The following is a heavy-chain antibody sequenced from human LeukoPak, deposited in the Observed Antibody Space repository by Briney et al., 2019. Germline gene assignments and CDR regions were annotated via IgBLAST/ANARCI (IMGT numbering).Heavy chain of an antibody. Sequence: GSLRLSCAASGFTVSSNYMSWVRQPPGKGLEWIGSIYYSGSTYYNPSLKSRVTISVDTSKNQFSLKLSSVTAADTAVYYCARSLGSSSWYGYFQHWGQGTLVTVSS. CDR3: ARSLGSSSWYGYFQH. CDR2: IYYSGST. D-gene: IGHD6-13*01. V-gene: IGHV4-39*07. CDR1: GFTVSSNY. J-gene: IGHJ1*01.